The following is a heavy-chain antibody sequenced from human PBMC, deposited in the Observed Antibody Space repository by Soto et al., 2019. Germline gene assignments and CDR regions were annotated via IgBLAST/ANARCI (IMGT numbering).Heavy chain of an antibody. CDR2: IWYDGSNK. Sequence: GGSLRLSCAASGFTFSSYGMHWVRQAPGKGLEWVAVIWYDGSNKYYADSVKGRFTISRDNSKNTLYLQMNSLRAEDTAVYYCARESSGYDLVTYYYYMDVWGKGTTVTVSS. J-gene: IGHJ6*03. D-gene: IGHD5-12*01. CDR1: GFTFSSYG. V-gene: IGHV3-33*01. CDR3: ARESSGYDLVTYYYYMDV.